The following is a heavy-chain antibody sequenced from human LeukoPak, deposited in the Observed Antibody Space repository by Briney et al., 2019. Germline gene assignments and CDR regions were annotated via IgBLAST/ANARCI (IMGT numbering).Heavy chain of an antibody. CDR3: ARGATISETGYFDF. CDR1: GGSFSRYY. J-gene: IGHJ4*03. CDR2: IDNLGDT. V-gene: IGHV4-34*01. D-gene: IGHD5-24*01. Sequence: PSETHSLTCAVYGGSFSRYYWSWIRQSPAKGLEWIAEIDNLGDTNYNPSVKTRVTISVDTSKNQFSLKVRSLSAADTAVYYCARGATISETGYFDFWGQGTPVTVST.